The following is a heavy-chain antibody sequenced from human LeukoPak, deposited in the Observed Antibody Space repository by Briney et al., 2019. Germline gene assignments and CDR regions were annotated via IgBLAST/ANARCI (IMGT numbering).Heavy chain of an antibody. CDR1: GYSISSGYS. V-gene: IGHV4-38-2*02. J-gene: IGHJ6*03. CDR2: IYHSGST. CDR3: ARGGYCSGGSCYRYLLFYYYYMDV. D-gene: IGHD2-15*01. Sequence: SETLSLTCTVSGYSISSGYSWGWIRQPPGKGLEWIGSIYHSGSTYYNPSLKSRVTISVDTSKNQFSLKLSSVTAADTAVYYCARGGYCSGGSCYRYLLFYYYYMDVWGKGTTVTVSS.